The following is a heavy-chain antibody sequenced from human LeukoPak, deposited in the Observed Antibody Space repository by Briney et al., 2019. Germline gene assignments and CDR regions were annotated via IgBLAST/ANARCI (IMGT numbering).Heavy chain of an antibody. D-gene: IGHD1-26*01. CDR3: AREGVGARYYYYYYMDV. Sequence: PGVYLRLSCAASGFTFSSYSMNWVRQAQGKGLEWVSYISSSSSTIYYADSVKGRFTTSRDNAKNSMYLKMNRPRATATDVYDCAREGVGARYYYYYYMDVWGKGTTVTVSS. CDR2: ISSSSSTI. CDR1: GFTFSSYS. J-gene: IGHJ6*03. V-gene: IGHV3-48*01.